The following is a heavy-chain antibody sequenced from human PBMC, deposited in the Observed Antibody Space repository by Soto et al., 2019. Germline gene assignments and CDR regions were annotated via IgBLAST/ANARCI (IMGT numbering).Heavy chain of an antibody. D-gene: IGHD3-3*01. J-gene: IGHJ6*02. Sequence: WGPLSLCCAASGFTFISYSMNWFRHSPLKGLEWVSSISSSSSYIYYADSVKGRFTISRDNAKNSLYLQMNSLRAEDTAVYYCARDGRGYYDFWSGLYGMDVWGQGTTVTVSS. V-gene: IGHV3-21*01. CDR3: ARDGRGYYDFWSGLYGMDV. CDR1: GFTFISYS. CDR2: ISSSSSYI.